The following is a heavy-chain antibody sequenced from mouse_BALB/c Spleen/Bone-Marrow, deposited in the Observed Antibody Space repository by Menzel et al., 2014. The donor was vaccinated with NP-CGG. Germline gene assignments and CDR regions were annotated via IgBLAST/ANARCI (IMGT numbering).Heavy chain of an antibody. J-gene: IGHJ2*01. Sequence: LQQPGSELVRPGASVMLSCKASGYTFTSYWMHWVKQRPGQGLEWIGNIYPGSGSTNYDEKFKSKATLTVDTSSSTAYMQLSSLTSEDSAVYYCTPRLRYWGQGTTLTVSS. CDR1: GYTFTSYW. CDR2: IYPGSGST. V-gene: IGHV1S22*01. CDR3: TPRLRY. D-gene: IGHD1-2*01.